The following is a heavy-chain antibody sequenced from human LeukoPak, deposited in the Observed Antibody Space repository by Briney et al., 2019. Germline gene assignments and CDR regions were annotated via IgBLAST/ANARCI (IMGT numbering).Heavy chain of an antibody. V-gene: IGHV1-18*01. J-gene: IGHJ6*02. D-gene: IGHD3-9*01. Sequence: ASVKVSCKSSGYTFTSYVSSWVRQAPGQGLEWMGWISAYNGDTNYAQKLQGRVTMTTDTSTSTAYMELRSMRSDDTAVYYCARDQGDTYYDILTGYYSYYGMDVWGQGTTVTVSS. CDR3: ARDQGDTYYDILTGYYSYYGMDV. CDR1: GYTFTSYV. CDR2: ISAYNGDT.